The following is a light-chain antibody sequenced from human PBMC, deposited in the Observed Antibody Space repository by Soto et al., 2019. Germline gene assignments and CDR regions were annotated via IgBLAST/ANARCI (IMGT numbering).Light chain of an antibody. CDR3: QXXDSSLSGSNVV. CDR1: SSNIGAGYD. J-gene: IGLJ2*01. V-gene: IGLV1-40*01. Sequence: QSVLTQPXSVSGAPGQRVTISCTGSSSNIGAGYDVHWYQQLPGTAPKLLIYGNSNRPSGVPDRFSGSKSGTXXXXXITGLXAEXEADYYCQXXDSSLSGSNVVFGGGTXXTVL. CDR2: GNS.